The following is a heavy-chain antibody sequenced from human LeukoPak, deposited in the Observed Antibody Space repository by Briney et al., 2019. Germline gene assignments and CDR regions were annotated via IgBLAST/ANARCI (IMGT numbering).Heavy chain of an antibody. CDR2: ISYDGSNE. J-gene: IGHJ1*01. CDR3: VRNEVGGSSTWTRSEYFQD. CDR1: GFTFSSYV. Sequence: GGSLRLSCAASGFTFSSYVMHWVRQAPGKGLEWVAIISYDGSNEYYADSVKGRFTISRDNSKNSLYMHLNSLRDEDTAVYYCVRNEVGGSSTWTRSEYFQDWGQGTLVIVSS. D-gene: IGHD6-13*01. V-gene: IGHV3-30*04.